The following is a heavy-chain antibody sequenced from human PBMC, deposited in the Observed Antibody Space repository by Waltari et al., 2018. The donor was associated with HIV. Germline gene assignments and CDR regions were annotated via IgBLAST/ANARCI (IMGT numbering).Heavy chain of an antibody. CDR3: ARDLHGNYYFDN. J-gene: IGHJ4*02. CDR2: TYYRSKWNN. V-gene: IGHV6-1*01. D-gene: IGHD1-7*01. Sequence: QVQLQQSGPGLVKPPQTPSLTCAIPRDSVPSHSALWNWIRQSPSRGLEWLGRTYYRSKWNNDYAVSVKSRITISPETSRNQFSLQLNSVTPEDTAVYFCARDLHGNYYFDNWGQGTLVTVSS. CDR1: RDSVPSHSAL.